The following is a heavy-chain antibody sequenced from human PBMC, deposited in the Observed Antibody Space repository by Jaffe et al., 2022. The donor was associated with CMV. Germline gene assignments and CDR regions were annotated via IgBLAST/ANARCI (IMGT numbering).Heavy chain of an antibody. CDR3: ARCTQYYDNIGGMYYCDY. J-gene: IGHJ4*02. CDR1: GFTFSDYY. CDR2: ISSDSTYT. V-gene: IGHV3-11*06. Sequence: HVQLVESGGDLVKPGGSLRLSCAASGFTFSDYYMSWFRQAPGKGLEWVLYISSDSTYTNYAHSVKGRFTISRDNAEKSLYLQMNSLRAEDTAVYYCARCTQYYDNIGGMYYCDYWGQGTLVTVSS. D-gene: IGHD3-22*01.